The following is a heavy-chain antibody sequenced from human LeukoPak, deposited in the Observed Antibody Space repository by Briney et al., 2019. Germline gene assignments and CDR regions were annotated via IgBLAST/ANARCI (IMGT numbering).Heavy chain of an antibody. D-gene: IGHD1-26*01. CDR1: GYSISSGYY. J-gene: IGHJ5*02. Sequence: PSETLSLTCTVSGYSISSGYYWGWIRQPPGKGLEWIGSIYHSGSTYYNPSLKSRVTISVDTSKNQFSLKLSSVTAADAAMYYCARTYFSGTLHFHNWFAPWGQGTLVTVSS. CDR3: ARTYFSGTLHFHNWFAP. V-gene: IGHV4-38-2*02. CDR2: IYHSGST.